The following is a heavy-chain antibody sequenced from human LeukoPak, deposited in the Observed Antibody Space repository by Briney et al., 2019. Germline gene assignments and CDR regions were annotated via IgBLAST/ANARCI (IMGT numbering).Heavy chain of an antibody. V-gene: IGHV3-23*01. CDR1: GFTFSSYA. J-gene: IGHJ4*02. D-gene: IGHD2-2*01. CDR2: ISGSGGST. Sequence: GGSLRLSCAASGFTFSSYAMSWVRQAPGKGLEWVSAISGSGGSTYYADSVKGRFTISRDNSKNTLYLQMNSLRAEDTAVYYCAKDLGYCSSTSRRHGRDYWGQGTLVTVSS. CDR3: AKDLGYCSSTSRRHGRDY.